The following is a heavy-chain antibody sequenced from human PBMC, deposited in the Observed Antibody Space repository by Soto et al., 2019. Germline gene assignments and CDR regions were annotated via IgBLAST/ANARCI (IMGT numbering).Heavy chain of an antibody. V-gene: IGHV3-7*03. CDR2: IKQDGSEK. CDR1: GFTFSSYW. CDR3: ARVRSSGYHSFDI. Sequence: GGSLRLSCAASGFTFSSYWMSWVRQAPGKGLDGVANIKQDGSEKYYVDSVKGRFTISRDNAKNSLYLQMNSLRAEDTAVYYCARVRSSGYHSFDIWGQGTMVAVSS. D-gene: IGHD5-12*01. J-gene: IGHJ3*02.